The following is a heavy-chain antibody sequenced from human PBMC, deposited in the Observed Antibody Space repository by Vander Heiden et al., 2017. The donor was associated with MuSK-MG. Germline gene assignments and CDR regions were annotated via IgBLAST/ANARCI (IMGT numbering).Heavy chain of an antibody. CDR3: ARVGLKGVVIHDAFDI. D-gene: IGHD3-3*01. V-gene: IGHV3-30-3*01. Sequence: QVQLVESGRGVVQPGRSLRRSCAASGFTFSSYAMHWVRQAPGKGLEWVAVISYDGSNKYYADSVKGRFTISRDNSKNTLYLKMNSLRAEDTAVYYCARVGLKGVVIHDAFDIWGQGTMVTVSS. CDR2: ISYDGSNK. CDR1: GFTFSSYA. J-gene: IGHJ3*02.